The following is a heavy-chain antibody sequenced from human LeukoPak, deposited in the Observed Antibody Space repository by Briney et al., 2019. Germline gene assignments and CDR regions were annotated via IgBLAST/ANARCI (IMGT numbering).Heavy chain of an antibody. D-gene: IGHD3-3*01. V-gene: IGHV4-61*05. CDR1: GGSISSSSYY. J-gene: IGHJ5*02. Sequence: SETLSLTCTVSGGSISSSSYYWGWIRQPPGKGLEWIGYIYYSGSTNYNPSLKSRVTISVDTSKNQFSLKLSSVTAADTAVYYCARAEIHYDFWSGYYGPFDWFDPWGQGTLVTVSS. CDR2: IYYSGST. CDR3: ARAEIHYDFWSGYYGPFDWFDP.